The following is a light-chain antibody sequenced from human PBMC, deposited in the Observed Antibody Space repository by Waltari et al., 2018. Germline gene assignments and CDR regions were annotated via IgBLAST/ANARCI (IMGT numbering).Light chain of an antibody. J-gene: IGKJ1*01. Sequence: EIVLTQSPGSLSSSPGERVTLSCRASQSVSRALAWYQQKPGQAPRLLIFGGSNRATGIPDRFSGSGSGTDFSLTISRLEPEDFAVYYCQHYVRLPATFGQGTKVEIK. CDR3: QHYVRLPAT. CDR2: GGS. CDR1: QSVSRA. V-gene: IGKV3-20*01.